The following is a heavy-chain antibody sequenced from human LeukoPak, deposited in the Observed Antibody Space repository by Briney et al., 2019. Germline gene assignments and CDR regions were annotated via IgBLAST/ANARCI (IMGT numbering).Heavy chain of an antibody. CDR1: GGSFSGYY. D-gene: IGHD2-2*01. CDR2: INHSGST. Sequence: KPSETLSLTCAVYGGSFSGYYWSWIRQPPGKGLEWLGEINHSGSTNYNPSLKSRVTISVDTSKNQFSLKLSSVTAADTAVYYCASRIVVPAAIASDYWGQGTLVTVSS. CDR3: ASRIVVPAAIASDY. V-gene: IGHV4-34*01. J-gene: IGHJ4*02.